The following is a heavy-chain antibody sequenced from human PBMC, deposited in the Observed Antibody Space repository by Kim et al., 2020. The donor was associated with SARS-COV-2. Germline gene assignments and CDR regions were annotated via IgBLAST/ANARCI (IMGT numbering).Heavy chain of an antibody. CDR3: AKLYVRQVGIDY. J-gene: IGHJ4*02. D-gene: IGHD2-8*01. Sequence: YYVDSVKGRFTISRDNAKNSLYLQMNSLRAEDTAVYYCAKLYVRQVGIDYWGQGTLVTVSS. V-gene: IGHV3-7*03.